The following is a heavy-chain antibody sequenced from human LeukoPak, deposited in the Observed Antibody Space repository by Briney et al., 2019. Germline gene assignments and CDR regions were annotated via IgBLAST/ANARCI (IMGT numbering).Heavy chain of an antibody. J-gene: IGHJ4*02. V-gene: IGHV4-59*01. CDR1: GDTISSYY. D-gene: IGHD1-26*01. CDR2: IYYSGST. CDR3: ARHREYDYSGSYEPYHFDN. Sequence: SETLSLTCTVSGDTISSYYWSWIRQPPGKGLEWIGYIYYSGSTKYNPSFKSRITISADMSKKQFSLKLRSVTAADTAFYYCARHREYDYSGSYEPYHFDNWGQGTLVTVSS.